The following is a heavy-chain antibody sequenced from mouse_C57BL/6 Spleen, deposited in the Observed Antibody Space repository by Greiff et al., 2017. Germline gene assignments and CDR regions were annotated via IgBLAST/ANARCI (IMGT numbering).Heavy chain of an antibody. J-gene: IGHJ4*01. CDR2: ISDGGSYT. Sequence: EVQGVESGGGLVKPGGSLKLSCAASGFTFSSYAMSWVRQTPEKRLEWVATISDGGSYTYYPDNVKGRFTISRDNAKNNLYLQMSHLKSEDTAMYYCARVITTVGYAMDYWGQGTSVTVSS. CDR3: ARVITTVGYAMDY. V-gene: IGHV5-4*01. D-gene: IGHD1-1*01. CDR1: GFTFSSYA.